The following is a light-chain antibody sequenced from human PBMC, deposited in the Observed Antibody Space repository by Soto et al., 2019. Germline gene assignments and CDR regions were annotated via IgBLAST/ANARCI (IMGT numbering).Light chain of an antibody. CDR1: QSISSY. CDR3: QQSYSTPNT. V-gene: IGKV1-39*01. CDR2: SAS. J-gene: IGKJ4*01. Sequence: DIQMTQSPSSLSASVGDRVTITCRASQSISSYLNWYQQKPGKAPKLLIDSASSLQSGVPSGFSGSGSGTEFTLTISSLQPEDFATYYCQQSYSTPNTFGGGTKVEIK.